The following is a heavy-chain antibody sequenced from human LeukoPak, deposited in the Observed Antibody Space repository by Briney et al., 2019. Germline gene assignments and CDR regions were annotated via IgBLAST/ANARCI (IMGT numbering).Heavy chain of an antibody. V-gene: IGHV1-46*01. D-gene: IGHD3-10*01. J-gene: IGHJ4*02. CDR2: FNPSGGST. Sequence: ASVKVSCKASGYTFTSYYIHWVRQAPGQGLEWMGIFNPSGGSTSYAQKFQGRVTMTRDTSTSTVYMELSSLRSEDTAVYYCASRHGSGSYESWGDFDYWGQGTLVTVSS. CDR3: ASRHGSGSYESWGDFDY. CDR1: GYTFTSYY.